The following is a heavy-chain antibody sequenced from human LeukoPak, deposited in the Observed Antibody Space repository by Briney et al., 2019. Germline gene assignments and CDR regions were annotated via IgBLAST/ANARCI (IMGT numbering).Heavy chain of an antibody. CDR1: GFTFSSYS. Sequence: GGSLRLSCAASGFTFSSYSMHWVRQAPGKGLEWVAVISYDESNKYYADSVKGRFTISRDNSKNTLYLQMNSLRAEDTAVYYCARDPYRVGVIITGFFDSWGQGTLVTVSS. D-gene: IGHD3-10*01. J-gene: IGHJ4*02. CDR2: ISYDESNK. CDR3: ARDPYRVGVIITGFFDS. V-gene: IGHV3-30-3*01.